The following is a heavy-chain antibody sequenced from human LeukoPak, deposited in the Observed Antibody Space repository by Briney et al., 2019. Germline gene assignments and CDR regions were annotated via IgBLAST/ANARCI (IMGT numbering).Heavy chain of an antibody. CDR3: ARDYRIYDSSGYHHDAFDI. D-gene: IGHD3-22*01. Sequence: SETLSLTCTVSGYSISSGYYWGWIRQPPGKGLEWIGSIYHSGSTYYNPSLKSRVTISVDTSKNQFSLKLSSVTAADTAVYYCARDYRIYDSSGYHHDAFDIWGQGTMVTVSS. V-gene: IGHV4-38-2*02. CDR1: GYSISSGYY. CDR2: IYHSGST. J-gene: IGHJ3*02.